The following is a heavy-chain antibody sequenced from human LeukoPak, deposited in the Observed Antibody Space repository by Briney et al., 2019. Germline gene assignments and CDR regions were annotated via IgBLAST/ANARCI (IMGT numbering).Heavy chain of an antibody. Sequence: GGSLRLSCTDSGLSFSSYAMHWVRQSPGKGLEWVEVTSNHGNDGFYADSVKGRFTISRDNSKKTLYLQMDSLRPEDTGVYYCTRDRGAMNVFDSWGQGTLVTVSS. CDR1: GLSFSSYA. J-gene: IGHJ4*02. CDR3: TRDRGAMNVFDS. V-gene: IGHV3-30*01. CDR2: TSNHGNDG. D-gene: IGHD2-2*01.